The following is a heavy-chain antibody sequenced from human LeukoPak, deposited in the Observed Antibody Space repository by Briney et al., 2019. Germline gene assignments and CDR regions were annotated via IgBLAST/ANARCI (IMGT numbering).Heavy chain of an antibody. D-gene: IGHD6-6*01. V-gene: IGHV3-30-3*01. CDR1: GFTFSSYA. J-gene: IGHJ6*04. Sequence: GGSLRLSCAASGFTFSSYAMHWVRQAPGKGLEWVAVISYDGSNKYYADSVKGRFTISRDNSKNTLYLQMNSLRAEDTAVYYCARGGSSFAPQDVWGKGTTVTVSS. CDR3: ARGGSSFAPQDV. CDR2: ISYDGSNK.